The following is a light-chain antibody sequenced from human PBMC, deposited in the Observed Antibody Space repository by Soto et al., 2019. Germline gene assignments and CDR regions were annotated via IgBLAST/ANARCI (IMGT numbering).Light chain of an antibody. J-gene: IGKJ5*01. CDR1: QSVNQK. V-gene: IGKV3-15*01. Sequence: EIVLTQSPATLSVSPGERATLYCRASQSVNQKLGWYQQKPGQAPRLLIYVASYRATGIPARFSGSGSGTEYTLSISRLEVEDFAVYHCQQYGNAPITFGQGTRLEIK. CDR2: VAS. CDR3: QQYGNAPIT.